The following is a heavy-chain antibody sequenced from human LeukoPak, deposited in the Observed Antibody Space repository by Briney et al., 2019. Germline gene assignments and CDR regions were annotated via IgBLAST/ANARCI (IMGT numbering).Heavy chain of an antibody. CDR1: GFTFSSYA. CDR2: ISGSGGST. V-gene: IGHV3-23*01. Sequence: GGSLRLSCAASGFTFSSYAMSWVRQAPGKGLEWVSAISGSGGSTYYADSVKGRFAISRDNSKNTLYLQMNSLRAEDTAVYYCAKLCPNTAMARTFVDYWGQGTLVTVSS. D-gene: IGHD5-18*01. J-gene: IGHJ4*02. CDR3: AKLCPNTAMARTFVDY.